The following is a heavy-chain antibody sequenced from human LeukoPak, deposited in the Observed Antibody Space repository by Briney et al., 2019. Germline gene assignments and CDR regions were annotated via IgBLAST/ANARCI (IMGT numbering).Heavy chain of an antibody. CDR3: AKLPLDFTMVRGVNYFDY. CDR2: ISGSGGST. V-gene: IGHV3-23*01. Sequence: PGGSLRLSCAASGFTFSSYAMSWVRQAPGKGPEWVSAISGSGGSTYYADSVEGRFTISRDNSKNTLYLQMNSLRAEDTAVYYCAKLPLDFTMVRGVNYFDYWGQGTLVTVSS. J-gene: IGHJ4*02. D-gene: IGHD3-10*01. CDR1: GFTFSSYA.